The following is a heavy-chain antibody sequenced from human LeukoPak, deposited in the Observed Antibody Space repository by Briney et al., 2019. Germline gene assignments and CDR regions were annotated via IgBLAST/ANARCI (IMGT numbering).Heavy chain of an antibody. CDR2: INHSGST. Sequence: SETLSLTCAVYGGSFSGYYWSWIRQPPGKGLEWIGEINHSGSTNYNPSLKSRVTISVDTSKNQFSLKLSSVTAADTAVYYCARRGGSYYRSFNFDYWGQGTLVTVSS. D-gene: IGHD1-26*01. CDR3: ARRGGSYYRSFNFDY. V-gene: IGHV4-34*01. J-gene: IGHJ4*02. CDR1: GGSFSGYY.